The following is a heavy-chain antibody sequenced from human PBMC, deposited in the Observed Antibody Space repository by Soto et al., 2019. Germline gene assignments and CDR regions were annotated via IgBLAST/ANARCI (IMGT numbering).Heavy chain of an antibody. CDR1: GFTFSRYS. D-gene: IGHD3-22*01. Sequence: DVQLVESGGGLVKPGGSLRLSCAASGFTFSRYSMTWVRQTAGKGLEWVSSITTRSDVYYADSLKGRFTISRDNAKNSLYLQMNSLRAEDTAVYYCATDYYFDTSARIGAFDIWGHGTMVTVSS. V-gene: IGHV3-21*01. CDR2: ITTRSDV. CDR3: ATDYYFDTSARIGAFDI. J-gene: IGHJ3*02.